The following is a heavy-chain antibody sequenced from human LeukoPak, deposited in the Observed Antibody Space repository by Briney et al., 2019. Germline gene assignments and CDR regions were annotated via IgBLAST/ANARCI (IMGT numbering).Heavy chain of an antibody. CDR2: ISYSGST. D-gene: IGHD1-1*01. Sequence: PSETLSLTCTVSGGSFSSYYWSWIRQPPGKGLEWIGNISYSGSTNFDPSLKRRVTISVDTSKNQFSLKLSSVTAADTAVYYCAREGTAGTNLNWFDPWGQGTLVTVSS. CDR1: GGSFSSYY. J-gene: IGHJ5*02. V-gene: IGHV4-59*01. CDR3: AREGTAGTNLNWFDP.